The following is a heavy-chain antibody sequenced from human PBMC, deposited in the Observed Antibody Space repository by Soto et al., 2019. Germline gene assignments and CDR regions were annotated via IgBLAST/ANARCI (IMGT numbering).Heavy chain of an antibody. CDR1: GFTFDDYA. Sequence: GGSLRLSCAASGFTFDDYAMHWVRQAPGKGLEWVSLISGDGGSTYYADSVKGGFTISRDNSKNSLYLQMNSLRTEDSALYYCAKDISRAPSYYYGSGSYLDYWGQGTLVTVSS. CDR2: ISGDGGST. J-gene: IGHJ4*02. D-gene: IGHD3-10*01. CDR3: AKDISRAPSYYYGSGSYLDY. V-gene: IGHV3-43*02.